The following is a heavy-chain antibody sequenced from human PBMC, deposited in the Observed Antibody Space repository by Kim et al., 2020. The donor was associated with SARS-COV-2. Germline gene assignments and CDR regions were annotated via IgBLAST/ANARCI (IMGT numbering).Heavy chain of an antibody. CDR1: GYTFTSYY. Sequence: ASVKVSCKASGYTFTSYYIYWVRQAPGQGLEWMGIINPSAGSTSYAQKFRGRVTMTRDTSTSTVYMDLSSLTSEDTAVYYCARGYYYGSGSPATHWGQGTLVTVSA. D-gene: IGHD3-10*01. J-gene: IGHJ4*02. CDR2: INPSAGST. V-gene: IGHV1-46*01. CDR3: ARGYYYGSGSPATH.